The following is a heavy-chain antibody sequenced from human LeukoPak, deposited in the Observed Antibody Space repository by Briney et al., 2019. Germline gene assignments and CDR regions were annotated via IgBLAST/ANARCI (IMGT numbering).Heavy chain of an antibody. J-gene: IGHJ3*02. CDR2: ISYDGSNK. CDR1: GFTFSSYW. V-gene: IGHV3-30-3*01. CDR3: ARSSGPTYDAFDI. Sequence: GGSLRLSCAASGFTFSSYWMNRVRQAPGKGLEWVAVISYDGSNKYYADSVKGRFTISRDNSKNTLYLQMNSLRAEDTAVYYCARSSGPTYDAFDIWGQGTMVTVSS. D-gene: IGHD3-22*01.